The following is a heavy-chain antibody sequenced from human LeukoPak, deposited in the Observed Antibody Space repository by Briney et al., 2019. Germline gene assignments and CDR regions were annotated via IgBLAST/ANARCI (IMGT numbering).Heavy chain of an antibody. CDR3: AGDKNNIKWSFY. CDR1: GGSISSSSYY. V-gene: IGHV4-61*05. Sequence: PSETLSLTCTVSGGSISSSSYYWGWIRQPPGKGLEWIGFISGSGSSNYNPSLKSRVTMSLDTSKNQFSLRLSSMTAADTAVYYCAGDKNNIKWSFYWGQGTLVTVSS. CDR2: ISGSGSS. J-gene: IGHJ4*02. D-gene: IGHD2-15*01.